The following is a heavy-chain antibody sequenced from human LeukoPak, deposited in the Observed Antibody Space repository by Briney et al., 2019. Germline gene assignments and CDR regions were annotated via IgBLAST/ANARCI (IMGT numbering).Heavy chain of an antibody. CDR2: INPNSGGT. J-gene: IGHJ4*02. CDR1: GYTFTGYY. D-gene: IGHD3-3*01. CDR3: ARVGDYDFWSGYYLY. V-gene: IGHV1-2*02. Sequence: ASVKVSCKASGYTFTGYYMHWVRQAPGQGLEWMGWINPNSGGTNYAQKFQGRVTMTRDTSISTAYMELSRLRSDDTAVYYCARVGDYDFWSGYYLYWGQGTLVTVSS.